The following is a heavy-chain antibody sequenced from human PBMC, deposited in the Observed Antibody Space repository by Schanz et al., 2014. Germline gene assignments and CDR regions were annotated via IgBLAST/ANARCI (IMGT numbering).Heavy chain of an antibody. V-gene: IGHV3-66*02. J-gene: IGHJ3*02. CDR3: AKLGEDTNGSFDI. Sequence: DVQLVDSGGGLVQPGGSLRLSCAASGFTVSNSYIHWVRQAPGKGLEWVSTIYSSGSTYYADSVRGRFTISRDNSMNTVYLQMNSLRSEDTALYYCAKLGEDTNGSFDIWGQGTRVTVSS. CDR1: GFTVSNSY. D-gene: IGHD2-8*01. CDR2: IYSSGST.